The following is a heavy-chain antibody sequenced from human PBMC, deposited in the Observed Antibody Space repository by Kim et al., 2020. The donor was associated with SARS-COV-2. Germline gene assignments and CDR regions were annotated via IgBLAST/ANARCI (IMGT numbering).Heavy chain of an antibody. Sequence: GGSLRLSCAASGFTFSSYAMSWVRQAPGKGLEWVSAISGSGGSTYYADSVKGRFTISRDNSKNTLYLQMNSLRAEDTAVYYCAKDGGTVTTRYYYYYYGMDVWGQGTTVTVSS. CDR2: ISGSGGST. D-gene: IGHD4-17*01. CDR3: AKDGGTVTTRYYYYYYGMDV. J-gene: IGHJ6*02. CDR1: GFTFSSYA. V-gene: IGHV3-23*01.